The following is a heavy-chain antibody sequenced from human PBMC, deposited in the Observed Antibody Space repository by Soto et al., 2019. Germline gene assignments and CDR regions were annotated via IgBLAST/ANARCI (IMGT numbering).Heavy chain of an antibody. V-gene: IGHV4-59*08. CDR3: ARGGWRQIDY. D-gene: IGHD3-3*01. CDR2: IYYSGST. CDR1: GGSIGSYY. Sequence: QVQLQESGPGLVKPSETLSLTCSVSGGSIGSYYCSWIRQPPGKGLEWIGYIYYSGSTNYNPSLKSRVTISVDTSKNQFSLTLSSVTAADPAVYYCARGGWRQIDYWGQGTLVTVSS. J-gene: IGHJ4*02.